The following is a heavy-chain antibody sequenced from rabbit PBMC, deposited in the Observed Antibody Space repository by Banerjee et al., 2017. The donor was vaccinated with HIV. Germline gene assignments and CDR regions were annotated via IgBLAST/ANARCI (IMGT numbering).Heavy chain of an antibody. CDR3: ARNGYLGGGWGYFKL. V-gene: IGHV1S45*01. D-gene: IGHD4-1*01. CDR1: GFTINSNC. J-gene: IGHJ4*01. Sequence: QEQLVQSWGGLVQPGGSLKVSCKASGFTINSNCICWVRQAPGKGLDWIASIDAGSSGTTDYANWAKGRFTIAKTSSTTVTLQMTSLTAADTATYFCARNGYLGGGWGYFKLWGPGTLVTVS. CDR2: IDAGSSGTT.